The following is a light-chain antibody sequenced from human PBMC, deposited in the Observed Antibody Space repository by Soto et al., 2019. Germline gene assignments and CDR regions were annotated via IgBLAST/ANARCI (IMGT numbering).Light chain of an antibody. CDR1: SSDVGGYNY. V-gene: IGLV2-14*01. Sequence: QSVLTQPASVSGSPGQSITISCTGTSSDVGGYNYVSLYQQHPGKAPKLMIYAVTNRASGVSNRFSGSKSGNTASLTISGLQAEDESDYYCSSYTTSYTPLYVFGTGTKLTVL. J-gene: IGLJ1*01. CDR3: SSYTTSYTPLYV. CDR2: AVT.